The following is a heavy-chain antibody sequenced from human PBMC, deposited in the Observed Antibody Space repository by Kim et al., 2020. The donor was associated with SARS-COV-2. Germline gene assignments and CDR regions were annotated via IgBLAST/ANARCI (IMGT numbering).Heavy chain of an antibody. CDR1: GGSFSGYY. V-gene: IGHV4-34*01. J-gene: IGHJ4*02. D-gene: IGHD3-22*01. CDR2: INHSGST. CDR3: AREWGDYYDSSGYTDY. Sequence: SETLSLTCAVYGGSFSGYYWSWIRQPPGKGLEWIGEINHSGSTNYNPSLKSRVTISVDTSKNQFSLKLSSVTAADTAVYYCAREWGDYYDSSGYTDYWGQGTLVTVSS.